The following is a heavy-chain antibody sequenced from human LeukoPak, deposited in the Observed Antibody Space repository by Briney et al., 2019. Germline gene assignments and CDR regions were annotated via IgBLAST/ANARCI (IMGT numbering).Heavy chain of an antibody. V-gene: IGHV3-15*01. Sequence: GGSLRLSCAASGFSFTNAWMNWVRQAPGKGLEWVGRVKRKSDGGTADYAAPVEGRFTISRDDSKNTLYLQINSLKTEDTAIYYCIAFESGRYHWGQGTLVTVSS. D-gene: IGHD2-15*01. J-gene: IGHJ5*02. CDR3: IAFESGRYH. CDR1: GFSFTNAW. CDR2: VKRKSDGGTA.